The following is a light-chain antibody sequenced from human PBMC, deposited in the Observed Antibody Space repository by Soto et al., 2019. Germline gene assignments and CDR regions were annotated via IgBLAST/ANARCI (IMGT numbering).Light chain of an antibody. CDR1: SRDIGGYNL. CDR2: EGG. J-gene: IGLJ1*01. CDR3: CSYAGFSSVV. V-gene: IGLV2-23*03. Sequence: QSALTQPASVSGSPGQSITISCTGTSRDIGGYNLVSWYQQHPGKAPKLIIYEGGKRPSGISNRFSASKSANTASLTISGLQAEDEADYYCCSYAGFSSVVFGTGTKVTV.